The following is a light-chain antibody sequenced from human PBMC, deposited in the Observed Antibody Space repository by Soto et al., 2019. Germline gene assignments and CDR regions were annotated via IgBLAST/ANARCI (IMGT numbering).Light chain of an antibody. J-gene: IGLJ1*01. CDR3: SSYRSSSTWV. Sequence: QSALTQPPSVSGSPGQSVTISCTGTSSDVGSYNRVSWYQQPPGAAPKLMIYDVSNRPSGVPDRFSGSKSGNTASLTISGLQAEDEADYYCSSYRSSSTWVFGTRTKVTVL. V-gene: IGLV2-18*02. CDR2: DVS. CDR1: SSDVGSYNR.